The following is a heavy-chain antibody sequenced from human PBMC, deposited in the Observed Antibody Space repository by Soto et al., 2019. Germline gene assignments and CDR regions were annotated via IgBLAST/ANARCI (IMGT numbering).Heavy chain of an antibody. CDR2: IYYSGST. CDR1: GGSISSYY. Sequence: SETLSLTCTVSGGSISSYYWSWIRQPPGKGLERIGYIYYSGSTNYNPSLKSRVTISVDTSKNQFSLKLSSVTAADTAVYYCAREVAVAGDFDYWGQGTLVTVS. CDR3: AREVAVAGDFDY. D-gene: IGHD6-19*01. J-gene: IGHJ4*02. V-gene: IGHV4-59*01.